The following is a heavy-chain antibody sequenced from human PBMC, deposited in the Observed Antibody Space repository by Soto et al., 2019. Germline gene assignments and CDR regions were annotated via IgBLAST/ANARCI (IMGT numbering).Heavy chain of an antibody. CDR3: GGSGGLTWFAP. CDR1: GYTFTSYA. J-gene: IGHJ5*02. CDR2: INAGNGNT. Sequence: ASVKVSCKASGYTFTSYAMHWVRQAPGQRLEWMGWINAGNGNTKYSQKIQSRITITRDTSASTAYMKLSSLRTEDTAVYSSGGSGGLTWFAPWGQGTLVTVSS. V-gene: IGHV1-3*01. D-gene: IGHD3-10*01.